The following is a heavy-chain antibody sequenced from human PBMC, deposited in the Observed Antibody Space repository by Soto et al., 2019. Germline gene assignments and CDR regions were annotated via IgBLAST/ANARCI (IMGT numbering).Heavy chain of an antibody. J-gene: IGHJ5*02. CDR1: GFTFSSYW. V-gene: IGHV3-7*01. Sequence: GGSLRLSCAASGFTFSSYWMSWVRQAPGKGLEWVANIKQDGSEKYYVDSVKGRFTISRDNAKNSLYLQMNSLRAEDTAVYYCARDYGGEVPAAPFAPWGQGTLVTVSS. D-gene: IGHD2-2*01. CDR2: IKQDGSEK. CDR3: ARDYGGEVPAAPFAP.